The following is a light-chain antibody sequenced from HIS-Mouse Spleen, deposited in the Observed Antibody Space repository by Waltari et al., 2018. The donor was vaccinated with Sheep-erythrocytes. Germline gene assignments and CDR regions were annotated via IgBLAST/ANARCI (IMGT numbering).Light chain of an antibody. CDR1: SSNIGSNT. V-gene: IGLV1-44*01. J-gene: IGLJ3*02. Sequence: QSVLTQPPSASGTPGQRVTISCSGSSSNIGSNTVNWYQQLPGTAPKLLIYSNSQRRDGVPDRFSGSKAGTSAPLAISGLQSEDEADYYCAAWDDSLNGPVFGGGTKLTVL. CDR2: SNS. CDR3: AAWDDSLNGPV.